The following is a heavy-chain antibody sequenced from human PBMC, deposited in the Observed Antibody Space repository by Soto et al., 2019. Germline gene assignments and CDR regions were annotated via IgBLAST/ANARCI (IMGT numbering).Heavy chain of an antibody. Sequence: QITLKESGPTLVKPTQTLTLTCTFSGFSLSTSGVGVGWIRQPPGKALEWLALIYWDDDKRYSPSLKSRLTITKDTSKNQVVLTMTNMDPVDTATYYCAHRRDYGDYGGWYFDLWGRGTLVTVSS. CDR2: IYWDDDK. J-gene: IGHJ2*01. V-gene: IGHV2-5*02. D-gene: IGHD4-17*01. CDR3: AHRRDYGDYGGWYFDL. CDR1: GFSLSTSGVG.